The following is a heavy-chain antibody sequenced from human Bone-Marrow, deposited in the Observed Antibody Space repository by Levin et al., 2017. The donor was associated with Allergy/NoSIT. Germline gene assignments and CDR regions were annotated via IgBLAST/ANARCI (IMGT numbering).Heavy chain of an antibody. CDR2: VYYTGTT. V-gene: IGHV4-61*10. CDR3: TRESSGYCGATTCHAGFDP. J-gene: IGHJ5*02. CDR1: DVSVSSDSFF. Sequence: KTSETLSLTCSVSDVSVSSDSFFWHWIRQPVGKGLEWIGRVYYTGTTNYNPSLKSRVSISLDMSKNLFSLSLSSVTAADTAVYYCTRESSGYCGATTCHAGFDPWGQGTLVTVSS. D-gene: IGHD2-21*01.